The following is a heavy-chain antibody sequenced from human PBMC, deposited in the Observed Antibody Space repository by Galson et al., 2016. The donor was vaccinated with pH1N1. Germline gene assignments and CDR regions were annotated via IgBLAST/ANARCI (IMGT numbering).Heavy chain of an antibody. V-gene: IGHV1-69*13. CDR2: IIGMFAKT. CDR3: ARSPGYRVTELDN. J-gene: IGHJ4*01. CDR1: GGTFSSFG. Sequence: SVKVSCKASGGTFSSFGISWVRQAPGQGLEWMGGIIGMFAKTNYAQKFQGRVTITADELTSTAYMDLSSLTSEDTAVYYCARSPGYRVTELDNWGHGTLVTVSS. D-gene: IGHD2-2*02.